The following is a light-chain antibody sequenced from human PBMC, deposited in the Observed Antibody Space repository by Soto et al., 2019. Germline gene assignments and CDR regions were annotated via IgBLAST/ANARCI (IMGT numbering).Light chain of an antibody. J-gene: IGLJ1*01. CDR2: EVS. CDR1: SSDVGGYNY. CDR3: SSYTSSLYV. V-gene: IGLV2-14*01. Sequence: QSVLTQPASVSGSPGQSITISCTGTSSDVGGYNYVSWYQQHPGKAPKLMIYEVSNRPSGVSNRSSGSKSGNTASLTISGLQAEDEADYYCSSYTSSLYVFGTGTRSPS.